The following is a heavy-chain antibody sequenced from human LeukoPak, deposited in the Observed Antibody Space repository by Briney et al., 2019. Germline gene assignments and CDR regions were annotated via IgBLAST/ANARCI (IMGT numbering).Heavy chain of an antibody. CDR1: GFTFSSYS. Sequence: RGSPRLSCAASGFTFSSYSMNWVRQAPGKGLEWVSSISGSSSYIYYADSVKGRFTISRDNAKNSLYLQMNSLRAEDTAVYYCARGITYYYDSSGYYYGYWGQGTLVTVSS. V-gene: IGHV3-21*01. D-gene: IGHD3-22*01. CDR2: ISGSSSYI. J-gene: IGHJ4*02. CDR3: ARGITYYYDSSGYYYGY.